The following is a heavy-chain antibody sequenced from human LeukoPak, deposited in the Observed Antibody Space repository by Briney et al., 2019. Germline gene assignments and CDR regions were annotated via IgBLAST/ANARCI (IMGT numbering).Heavy chain of an antibody. V-gene: IGHV4-39*01. Sequence: PSETLSLTCTVSGGSISSSSYYWGWIRQPPGKGLEWIGSIYYSGSTYYNPSLKSRVTISVDTSKNQFSLKLSSVTAADTAVYYCARQEASAVLERLSHFDYWGQGTLVTVSS. CDR1: GGSISSSSYY. CDR2: IYYSGST. CDR3: ARQEASAVLERLSHFDY. J-gene: IGHJ4*02. D-gene: IGHD3-3*01.